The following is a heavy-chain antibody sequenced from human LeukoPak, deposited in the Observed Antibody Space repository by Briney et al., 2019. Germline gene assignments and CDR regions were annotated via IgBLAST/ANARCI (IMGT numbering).Heavy chain of an antibody. CDR2: ISGSGGST. J-gene: IGHJ4*02. Sequence: GGSLRLSCAASGFTFSSYAMSWVRQAPGKGLEWVSAISGSGGSTYYADSVKGRFTISRDNSKNTLSLQMNSLRAEDTAVYYCAKAQRLTYNSGDWGQGTLVTVSS. V-gene: IGHV3-23*01. CDR3: AKAQRLTYNSGD. CDR1: GFTFSSYA. D-gene: IGHD6-19*01.